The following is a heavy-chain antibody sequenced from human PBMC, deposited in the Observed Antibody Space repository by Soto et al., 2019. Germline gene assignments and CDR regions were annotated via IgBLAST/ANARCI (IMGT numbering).Heavy chain of an antibody. J-gene: IGHJ4*02. CDR2: SSATGAGT. CDR1: GFPFSSYG. CDR3: AKDRRAGGNYGFYSDF. V-gene: IGHV3-23*01. D-gene: IGHD1-7*01. Sequence: PGGSLKLSCADSGFPFSSYGMTWVCQAPGKGLEWVSFSSATGAGTYYADSVKGRFTISRDNSKNTLYLQMTSLRADDTAVYYCAKDRRAGGNYGFYSDFWGQGALVTVSS.